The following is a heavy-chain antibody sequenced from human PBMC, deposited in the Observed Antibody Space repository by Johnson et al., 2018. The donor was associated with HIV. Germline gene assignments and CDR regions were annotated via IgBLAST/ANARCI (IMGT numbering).Heavy chain of an antibody. CDR3: AKGGGSSWSDAFDI. J-gene: IGHJ3*02. Sequence: EQLVESGGGLVQPGGSLRLSCAVSGYSVTSNFMTWVRQPPGKGLDWVSAVYSTFGTYYADSVKGRFTISRDNSKNTLYLQMNSLRAEDTAVYYCAKGGGSSWSDAFDIWGQGTMVTVSS. V-gene: IGHV3-66*01. CDR2: VYSTFGT. D-gene: IGHD6-13*01. CDR1: GYSVTSNF.